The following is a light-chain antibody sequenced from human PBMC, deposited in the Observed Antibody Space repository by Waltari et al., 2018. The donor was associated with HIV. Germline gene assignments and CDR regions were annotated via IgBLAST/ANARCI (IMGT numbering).Light chain of an antibody. CDR3: QQSYSTPPST. V-gene: IGKV1-39*01. J-gene: IGKJ2*01. CDR2: STF. CDR1: QNINRY. Sequence: DIQMTQSPSSLSASVGDRVTITCRASQNINRYLNWYQQKPGKAPKLLIYSTFSLQSGVPSRFSGSGSGTDFTLTISSLQPEEFATYYCQQSYSTPPSTFGQGTKLEIK.